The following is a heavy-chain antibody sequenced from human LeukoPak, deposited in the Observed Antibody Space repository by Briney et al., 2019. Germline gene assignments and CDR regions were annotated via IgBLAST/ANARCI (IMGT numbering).Heavy chain of an antibody. V-gene: IGHV3-23*01. Sequence: GGSLRLSCAASGFTFSSYAMSWVRQAPGKGLGWVSAISGSGGSTYYADSVKGRFTISRDNSKNTLYLQMNSLRAEDTAVYYCAKVGSKGGNIVVVPAAYYYYGMDVWGQGTTVTVSS. CDR3: AKVGSKGGNIVVVPAAYYYYGMDV. CDR2: ISGSGGST. D-gene: IGHD2-2*01. J-gene: IGHJ6*02. CDR1: GFTFSSYA.